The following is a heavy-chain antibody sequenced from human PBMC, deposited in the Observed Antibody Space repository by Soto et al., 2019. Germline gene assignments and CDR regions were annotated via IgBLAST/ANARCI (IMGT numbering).Heavy chain of an antibody. CDR3: ASESYGGEFDY. V-gene: IGHV1-3*05. CDR2: INAGNGNT. Sequence: QVQLVQSGAEEKKPGASVKVSCKASGYTFTSYAMHWVRQAPGKRLEWMGWINAGNGNTKNSQKFQGRFTITRDTSASTAYMELSSLRSEDTAVYYCASESYGGEFDYWGQGTLVTVSS. J-gene: IGHJ4*02. CDR1: GYTFTSYA. D-gene: IGHD4-17*01.